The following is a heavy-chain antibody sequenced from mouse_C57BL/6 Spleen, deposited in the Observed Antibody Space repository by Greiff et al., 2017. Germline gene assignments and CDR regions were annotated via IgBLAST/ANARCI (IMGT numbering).Heavy chain of an antibody. CDR2: IDPETGGT. V-gene: IGHV1-15*01. J-gene: IGHJ3*01. CDR3: TSGAYSNYEFLAY. Sequence: QVQLQQSGAELVRPGASVTLSCKASGYTFTDYEMHWVKQTPVHGLEWIGAIDPETGGTAYNQKFKGKAILTADKSSSTAYMGLRSLTSEDSAVYYGTSGAYSNYEFLAYWGQGTLVTVSA. CDR1: GYTFTDYE. D-gene: IGHD2-5*01.